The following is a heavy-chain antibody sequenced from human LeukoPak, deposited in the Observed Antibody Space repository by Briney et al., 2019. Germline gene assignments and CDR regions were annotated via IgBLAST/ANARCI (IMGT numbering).Heavy chain of an antibody. Sequence: SETLSLTCTVSGGSVSSTTYYWSWIRQPPGKGLEWIASINYSGSTYYNPSLKSRVTISVDTSENQFSMKLSSVTAADTAVYYCARYVVYGSGKYYFDYWGQGTLVTVSS. D-gene: IGHD3-10*01. J-gene: IGHJ4*02. CDR1: GGSVSSTTYY. CDR2: INYSGST. CDR3: ARYVVYGSGKYYFDY. V-gene: IGHV4-39*01.